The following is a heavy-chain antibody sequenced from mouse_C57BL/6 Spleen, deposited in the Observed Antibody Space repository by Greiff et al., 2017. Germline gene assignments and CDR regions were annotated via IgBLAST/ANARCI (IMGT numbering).Heavy chain of an antibody. CDR3: ARLVDGYSDY. CDR1: GYAFSSYW. V-gene: IGHV1-80*01. CDR2: IYPGDGDT. D-gene: IGHD2-3*01. J-gene: IGHJ2*01. Sequence: QVQLKESGAELVKPGASVKISCKASGYAFSSYWMNWVKQRPGKGLEWIGQIYPGDGDTNYNGKFKGKATLTADKSSSTAYMQLSSLTSEDSAVYFCARLVDGYSDYWGQGTTLTVSS.